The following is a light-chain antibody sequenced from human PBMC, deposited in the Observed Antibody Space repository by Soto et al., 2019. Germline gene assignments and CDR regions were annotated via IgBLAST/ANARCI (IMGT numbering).Light chain of an antibody. V-gene: IGLV2-8*01. CDR1: NSDAGGSTY. CDR3: SSNVGGTNLKS. CDR2: EVI. J-gene: IGLJ2*01. Sequence: QSALTQPPSASGSPGQSVTISCTGTNSDAGGSTYVSWYQQHPGKAPKLVIYEVIKRPSGVPDRFSGSRSGNTASLTVSGLQAEDEADYYCSSNVGGTNLKSFGGGTKLTV.